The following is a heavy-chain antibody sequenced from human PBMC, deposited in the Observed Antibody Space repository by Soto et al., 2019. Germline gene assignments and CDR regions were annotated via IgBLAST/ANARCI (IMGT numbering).Heavy chain of an antibody. J-gene: IGHJ6*02. CDR1: GFTFSIYA. Sequence: GGSLRLSCAASGFTFSIYAMHLVRQAPGKGLEWVAVISYDGGTTDYAAPVKGRFTISRDDSKNTLYLQMNSLKTEDTAVYYCTTDLDLTGYYKGYYYYGMDVWGQGTTVTVSS. D-gene: IGHD3-9*01. V-gene: IGHV3-15*01. CDR2: ISYDGGTT. CDR3: TTDLDLTGYYKGYYYYGMDV.